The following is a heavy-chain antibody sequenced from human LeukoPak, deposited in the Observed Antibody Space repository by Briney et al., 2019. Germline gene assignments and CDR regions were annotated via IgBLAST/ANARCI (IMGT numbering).Heavy chain of an antibody. Sequence: SESLSLTCTVSGGSISSYYWSWIRQPPGKGLEWIGYIYYSGSTNYNPSLKNRVTISVDTSKNQFSLKLSSVTAADTAVYYCARHIDPAPYYYYYYMDVWGKGTTVTVSS. CDR3: ARHIDPAPYYYYYYMDV. CDR2: IYYSGST. V-gene: IGHV4-59*08. D-gene: IGHD3-16*02. J-gene: IGHJ6*03. CDR1: GGSISSYY.